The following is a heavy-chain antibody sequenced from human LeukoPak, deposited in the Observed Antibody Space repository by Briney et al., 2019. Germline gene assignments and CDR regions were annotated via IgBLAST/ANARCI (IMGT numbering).Heavy chain of an antibody. J-gene: IGHJ4*02. CDR1: GGSITSNIHY. CDR3: ARGYRWLVRSAGFYFDY. CDR2: IFYSGTT. V-gene: IGHV4-39*07. Sequence: SETLSLTCTVSGGSITSNIHYWGWIRQPPGKGPEWIGTIFYSGTTYYNPSLKSRVTLSADTSKMQFSLRLRSVSAADTAVYYCARGYRWLVRSAGFYFDYWGQGILVTVSS. D-gene: IGHD6-19*01.